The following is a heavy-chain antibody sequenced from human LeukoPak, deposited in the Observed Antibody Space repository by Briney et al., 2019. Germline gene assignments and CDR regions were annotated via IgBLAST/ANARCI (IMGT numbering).Heavy chain of an antibody. D-gene: IGHD2-21*02. J-gene: IGHJ5*02. V-gene: IGHV4-34*01. CDR2: INHSGST. CDR3: ASAYCGGDCQIP. Sequence: SETLSLTCSVSGGSISSYYWSWIRQPPGKGLEWIGEINHSGSTNYNPSLKSRVTISVDTSKNQFSLKLSSVTAADTAVYYCASAYCGGDCQIPWGQGTLVTVSS. CDR1: GGSISSYY.